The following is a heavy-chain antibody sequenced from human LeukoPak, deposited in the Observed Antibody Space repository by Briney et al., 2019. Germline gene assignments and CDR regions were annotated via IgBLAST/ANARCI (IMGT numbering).Heavy chain of an antibody. J-gene: IGHJ6*03. Sequence: SETLSLTCAVYGGSFSGYYWSWIRQPPGKGLEWIGEINHSGSTNYNPSLKSRVTISVDTSKNQFSLKLSSVTAADTAVYYCARLSMVRGVIWYYYYYMDVWGKGTTVTISS. CDR2: INHSGST. D-gene: IGHD3-10*01. CDR3: ARLSMVRGVIWYYYYYMDV. V-gene: IGHV4-34*01. CDR1: GGSFSGYY.